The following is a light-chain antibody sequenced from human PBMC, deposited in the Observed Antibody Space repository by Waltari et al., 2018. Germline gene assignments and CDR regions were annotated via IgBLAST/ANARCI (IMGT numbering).Light chain of an antibody. V-gene: IGKV1-33*01. CDR2: AAS. Sequence: DIQMTQSPSSLSASVGDRVTITCQASQDIRNSLNWYQRKPGKAPKLLIYAASNLEPGVPSGFSGSGSGTHFTFTISSLQPEDIGTYYCQQYDNLPFTFGPGTKVDIK. CDR3: QQYDNLPFT. J-gene: IGKJ3*01. CDR1: QDIRNS.